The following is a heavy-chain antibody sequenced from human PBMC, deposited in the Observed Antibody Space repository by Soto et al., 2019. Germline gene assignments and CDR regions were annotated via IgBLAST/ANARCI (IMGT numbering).Heavy chain of an antibody. D-gene: IGHD6-13*01. Sequence: SETLSLTCAVYGGSFSGYYWSWIRQPPGKGLEWIGEINHSGSTNYNPSLKSRVTISVDTSKNQFSLKLSSVTAADTAVYYCARGRSVYSSSWYRGYYGMDVWGQGTTVTVSS. CDR3: ARGRSVYSSSWYRGYYGMDV. J-gene: IGHJ6*02. CDR1: GGSFSGYY. V-gene: IGHV4-34*01. CDR2: INHSGST.